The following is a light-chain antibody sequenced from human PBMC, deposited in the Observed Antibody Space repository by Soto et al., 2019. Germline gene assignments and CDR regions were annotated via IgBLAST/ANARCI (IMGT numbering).Light chain of an antibody. CDR1: SSNIGTNT. CDR3: AAWDDSLNGWV. J-gene: IGLJ3*02. V-gene: IGLV1-44*01. Sequence: QSVLTQPPSASGTPGQRVTISCSGSSSNIGTNTVNWYQQLPGTAPKLLIYDNNQRPSGVPDRFSGSKSGTSASLAISGLQSEDEADYCCAAWDDSLNGWVFGGGTKVTVL. CDR2: DNN.